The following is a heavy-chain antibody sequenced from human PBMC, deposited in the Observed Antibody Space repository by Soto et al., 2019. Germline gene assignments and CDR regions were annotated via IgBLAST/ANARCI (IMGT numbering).Heavy chain of an antibody. CDR2: ISGSGGST. J-gene: IGHJ6*02. CDR1: GFTFSSYA. D-gene: IGHD2-2*01. Sequence: GGSLRLSCAASGFTFSSYAMSWVRQAPGKGLEWVSAISGSGGSTYYADTVKGRFTISRDNSKNTLYLQMNSLRAEDTAVYYCAKVVVPAAKSYYYYYGMDVWGQGTTVTVSS. V-gene: IGHV3-23*01. CDR3: AKVVVPAAKSYYYYYGMDV.